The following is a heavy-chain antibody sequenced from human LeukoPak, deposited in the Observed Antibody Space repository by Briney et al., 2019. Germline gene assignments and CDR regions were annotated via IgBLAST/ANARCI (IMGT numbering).Heavy chain of an antibody. CDR3: ARSYSSSRGTFDY. Sequence: IPGGSLRLSCAASGFTFSSYGMNWVRQAPGKGLEWVSSITSSSSYIYYADSVKGRFTISRDNAKNSPYLQMNSLRAEDTAVYYCARSYSSSRGTFDYWGQGTLVTVSS. D-gene: IGHD6-6*01. CDR1: GFTFSSYG. CDR2: ITSSSSYI. J-gene: IGHJ4*02. V-gene: IGHV3-21*01.